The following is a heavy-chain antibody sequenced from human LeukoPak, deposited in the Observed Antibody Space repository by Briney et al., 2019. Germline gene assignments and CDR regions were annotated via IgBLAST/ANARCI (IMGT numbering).Heavy chain of an antibody. CDR2: IKPRTDGETA. CDR3: TTDLDRSGSTGDF. Sequence: GGSLRLSCTASGIIFRSAWMSWVRQAPGEGLEWVGRIKPRTDGETAHYAAPVKGRFTISRDDSKNTLYLQMNSLKIEDTAVYYCTTDLDRSGSTGDFWGQGTLVTVSS. D-gene: IGHD3-3*01. CDR1: GIIFRSAW. J-gene: IGHJ4*02. V-gene: IGHV3-15*01.